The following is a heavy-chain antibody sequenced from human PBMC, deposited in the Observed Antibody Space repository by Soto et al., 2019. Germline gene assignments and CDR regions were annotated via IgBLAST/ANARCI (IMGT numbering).Heavy chain of an antibody. CDR1: GYTFTSYD. Sequence: QVQLVQSGAEVKKPGASVKVSCKASGYTFTSYDINWVRQATGQGLEWMGWMNPNSGNTGYAQKFQGRVTMTRNTSIITAYMELSSLRSEDTAVYYCARIARYSTSNWFDPWGQGTLVTVSS. D-gene: IGHD6-6*01. J-gene: IGHJ5*02. CDR2: MNPNSGNT. V-gene: IGHV1-8*01. CDR3: ARIARYSTSNWFDP.